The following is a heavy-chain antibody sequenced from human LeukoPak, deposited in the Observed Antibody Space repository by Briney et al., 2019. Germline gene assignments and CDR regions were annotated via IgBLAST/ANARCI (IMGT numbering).Heavy chain of an antibody. J-gene: IGHJ4*02. CDR1: GFTLSTYA. V-gene: IGHV3-23*01. CDR2: ISGSGSST. Sequence: GGSLRLSCAASGFTLSTYAMSWVRQAPGKGLECVSTISGSGSSTYYADSVKGRFTISRDSSKNTLYLQMNSLKAEDTAVYYCAKGREAYSGSYTPFDSSGQGTLVTVSS. CDR3: AKGREAYSGSYTPFDS. D-gene: IGHD1-26*01.